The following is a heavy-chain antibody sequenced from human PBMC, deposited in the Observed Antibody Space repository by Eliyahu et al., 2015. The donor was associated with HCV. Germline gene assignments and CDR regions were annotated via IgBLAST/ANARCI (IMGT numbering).Heavy chain of an antibody. V-gene: IGHV3-33*01. Sequence: QXQLVESGGGVVQPGRSLRLXCAAXGFXFXNYGXHWVRQAPGKGLEXVTLIWYDGSKKFYADSVKGRFTISRDNSKNTLYLQMNSLSAEDTAIYYCARDMDTHSYPTNYYGMDVWGQGTTVTVSS. J-gene: IGHJ6*02. CDR3: ARDMDTHSYPTNYYGMDV. CDR1: GFXFXNYG. CDR2: IWYDGSKK. D-gene: IGHD1-26*01.